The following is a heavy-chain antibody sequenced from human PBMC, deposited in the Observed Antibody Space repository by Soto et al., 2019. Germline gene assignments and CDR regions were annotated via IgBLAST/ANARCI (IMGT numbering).Heavy chain of an antibody. CDR3: ARDGREASGMDV. J-gene: IGHJ6*02. CDR1: VGSIISHY. Sequence: PSKTLSLTCTFSVGSIISHYWSWVRQAPGKGLEWIGHIYYRGSTSYNPSLRSRSTISVDTSNNQFSLKLNSVTTADTAVYYCARDGREASGMDVWGQGTKVTVS. V-gene: IGHV4-59*11. D-gene: IGHD1-26*01. CDR2: IYYRGST.